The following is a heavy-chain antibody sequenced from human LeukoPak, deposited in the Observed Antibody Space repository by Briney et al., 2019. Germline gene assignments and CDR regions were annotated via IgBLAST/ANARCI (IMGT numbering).Heavy chain of an antibody. D-gene: IGHD3-3*01. CDR1: GFTFSSYG. Sequence: PGGSLWLSCAASGFTFSSYGMHWVRQALGKGLEWVAVIWYDGSNKYYADSVKGRFTISRDNSKNTLYLQMNSLRAEDTAVYYCARDRAATIFEFPNGMDVWGQGTTVTVSS. CDR2: IWYDGSNK. J-gene: IGHJ6*02. CDR3: ARDRAATIFEFPNGMDV. V-gene: IGHV3-33*01.